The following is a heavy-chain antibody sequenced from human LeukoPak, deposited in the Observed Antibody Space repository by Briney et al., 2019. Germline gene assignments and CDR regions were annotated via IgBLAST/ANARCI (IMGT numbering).Heavy chain of an antibody. D-gene: IGHD1-26*01. V-gene: IGHV3-30*04. J-gene: IGHJ6*03. CDR3: AKEGSWGSGSYGYMDV. CDR2: ISYDGSNK. CDR1: GFTFSSYA. Sequence: SGGSLRLSCAASGFTFSSYAMHWVRQAPGKGLEWVAVISYDGSNKYYADSVKGRFTISRDNSKNTLYLQMNSLRAEDTAVYYCAKEGSWGSGSYGYMDVWGKGTTVTISS.